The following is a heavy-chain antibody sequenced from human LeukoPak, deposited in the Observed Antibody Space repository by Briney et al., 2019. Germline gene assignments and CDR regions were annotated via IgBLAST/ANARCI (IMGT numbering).Heavy chain of an antibody. CDR2: ISYDGSNK. D-gene: IGHD5-18*01. J-gene: IGHJ4*02. CDR3: ARDKHSYALDPLDY. CDR1: GFTFSSYA. V-gene: IGHV3-30-3*01. Sequence: PGGSLRLSCAASGFTFSSYAMHWVRQAPGKGLEWVAVISYDGSNKYYADSVKGRFTISRDNSKNTLYLQMNSLRAEDTAVYYCARDKHSYALDPLDYWGQGTLVTVSS.